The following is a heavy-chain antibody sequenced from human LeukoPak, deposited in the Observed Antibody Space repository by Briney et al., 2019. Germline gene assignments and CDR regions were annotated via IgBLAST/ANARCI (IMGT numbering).Heavy chain of an antibody. CDR2: IKEDGSET. J-gene: IGHJ4*02. CDR3: ARDSSGYQ. Sequence: GGSLRLSCAASGFTFSTYWMSWVRQAPGKGLEWVANIKEDGSETYYGDSVKGRFTISRDSAKNSLYLQMNSLRAEDTAVYYCARDSSGYQWGQGTLVTVSS. V-gene: IGHV3-7*01. D-gene: IGHD3-22*01. CDR1: GFTFSTYW.